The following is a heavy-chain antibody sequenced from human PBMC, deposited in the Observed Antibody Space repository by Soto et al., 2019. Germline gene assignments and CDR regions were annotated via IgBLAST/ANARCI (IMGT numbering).Heavy chain of an antibody. J-gene: IGHJ5*02. V-gene: IGHV3-23*01. CDR1: GFTFSSYA. D-gene: IGHD3-9*01. CDR2: ISGSGGST. CDR3: AKAPVRFLLRYFDGPGWFYP. Sequence: PGGSLRLSCAASGFTFSSYAMSWVRQAPGKGLEWVSAISGSGGSTYYADSVKGRFTISRDNSKNTLYLQMNSLRAEDTAVYYCAKAPVRFLLRYFDGPGWFYPWGRGTLVTVSS.